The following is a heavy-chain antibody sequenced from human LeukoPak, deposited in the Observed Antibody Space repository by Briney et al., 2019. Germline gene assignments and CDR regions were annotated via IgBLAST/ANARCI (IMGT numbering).Heavy chain of an antibody. D-gene: IGHD6-19*01. CDR2: ISSSGTTT. J-gene: IGHJ4*02. V-gene: IGHV3-48*03. Sequence: GGSLRLTCAASGFSFSVYAMHWVRQAPGKGLEWISDISSSGTTTYYADSVKGRFTISRDNAKNSLYLQMNSLRAEDTAAYYCTTLTVASNFDYWGQGTLVTVSS. CDR1: GFSFSVYA. CDR3: TTLTVASNFDY.